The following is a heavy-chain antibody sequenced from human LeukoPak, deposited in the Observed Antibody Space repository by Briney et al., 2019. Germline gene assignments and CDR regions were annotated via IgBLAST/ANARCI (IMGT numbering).Heavy chain of an antibody. D-gene: IGHD1-26*01. Sequence: GGSLRLSCAASGFTVSSNYMSWVRQAPGKGLEWVSVIYSGGSTYYADSVKGRFTISRDNSKNTLYLQMNSLRAEDTAVYYCAREREIRGSGSYYGFDYWGQGTLVTVSS. V-gene: IGHV3-53*01. CDR2: IYSGGST. CDR3: AREREIRGSGSYYGFDY. CDR1: GFTVSSNY. J-gene: IGHJ4*02.